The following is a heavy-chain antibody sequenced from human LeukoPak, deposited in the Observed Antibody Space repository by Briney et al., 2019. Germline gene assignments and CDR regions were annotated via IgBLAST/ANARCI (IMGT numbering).Heavy chain of an antibody. Sequence: AGGSLRLSCTTSGFPFRNYSMNWVRQAPGRGLQWFSAISASGRTTKYADPVKGRFTISRDNSRNTLYLHIDSLRPDDTALYFCAKDDAGFGEDFDSWGQGTLVIVSS. J-gene: IGHJ4*02. CDR2: ISASGRTT. V-gene: IGHV3-23*01. D-gene: IGHD3-10*01. CDR3: AKDDAGFGEDFDS. CDR1: GFPFRNYS.